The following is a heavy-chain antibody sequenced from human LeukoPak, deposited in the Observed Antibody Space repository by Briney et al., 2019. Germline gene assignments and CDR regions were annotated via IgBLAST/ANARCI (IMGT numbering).Heavy chain of an antibody. Sequence: GGSLRLSCAASGFTFSRYWMSWVRQAPGKGLEWVSGISWNSGSIGYADSVKGRFTISRDNAKNSLYLQMNSLRAEDMALYYCAKCSGAVAGYFDYWGQGTLVTVSS. D-gene: IGHD6-19*01. CDR2: ISWNSGSI. CDR1: GFTFSRYW. V-gene: IGHV3-9*03. CDR3: AKCSGAVAGYFDY. J-gene: IGHJ4*02.